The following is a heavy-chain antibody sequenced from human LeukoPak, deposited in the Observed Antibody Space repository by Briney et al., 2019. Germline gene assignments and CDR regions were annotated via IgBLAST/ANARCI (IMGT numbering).Heavy chain of an antibody. CDR2: INHSGST. CDR3: ARRVQPYYFDY. CDR1: GGSFSGYY. Sequence: SSETLSLTCAVYGGSFSGYYWSWIRQPPGKGLEWIGEINHSGSTNYNPSLKSRVTISVDTSKNQFSLKLGSVTAADTAVYYCARRVQPYYFDYWGQGTLVTVSS. J-gene: IGHJ4*02. D-gene: IGHD1-1*01. V-gene: IGHV4-34*01.